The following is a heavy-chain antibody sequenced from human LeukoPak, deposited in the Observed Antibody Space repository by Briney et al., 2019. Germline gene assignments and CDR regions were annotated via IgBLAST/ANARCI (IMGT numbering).Heavy chain of an antibody. Sequence: GGSLRLSCGASGFTFSSYSMNWVRQAPGKGLEWVSSISSSSSYIYYADSVKGRFTISRDNAKNSLYLQMNSLRAEDTAVYYCARDREWELRPHAFDIWGQGTMVTVSS. CDR3: ARDREWELRPHAFDI. D-gene: IGHD1-26*01. V-gene: IGHV3-21*01. J-gene: IGHJ3*02. CDR2: ISSSSSYI. CDR1: GFTFSSYS.